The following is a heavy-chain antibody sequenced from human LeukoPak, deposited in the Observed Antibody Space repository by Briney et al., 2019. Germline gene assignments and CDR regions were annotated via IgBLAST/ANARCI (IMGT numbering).Heavy chain of an antibody. CDR2: ISAYNGNT. Sequence: ASVKVSCKASGYTFTSYGISWVRQAPGQGLEWMGWISAYNGNTNYAQKLQGRVTMTTNTSTSTAYMELRSLRSDDTAVYYCARDYYGSGSYLYHYWGQGTLVTVSS. CDR1: GYTFTSYG. V-gene: IGHV1-18*01. J-gene: IGHJ4*02. D-gene: IGHD3-10*01. CDR3: ARDYYGSGSYLYHY.